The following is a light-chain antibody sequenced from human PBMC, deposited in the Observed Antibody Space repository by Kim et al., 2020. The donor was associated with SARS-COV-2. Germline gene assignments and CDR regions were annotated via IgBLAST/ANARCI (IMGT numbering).Light chain of an antibody. CDR1: QNINKY. J-gene: IGKJ5*01. V-gene: IGKV3-11*01. Sequence: SPGDSATLSCRASQNINKYLAWYQQKPAQAPRLLIYETSNRATGIPARFSGSGSGTDFTLTISSLEPEDFAVYFCQQRSNLPPATFGQGTRLEIK. CDR2: ETS. CDR3: QQRSNLPPAT.